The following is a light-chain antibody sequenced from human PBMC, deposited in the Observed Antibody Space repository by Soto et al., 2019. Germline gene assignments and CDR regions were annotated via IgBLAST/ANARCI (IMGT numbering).Light chain of an antibody. J-gene: IGKJ4*01. CDR1: QGIDNY. CDR2: AAS. CDR3: QKYEGVPIT. V-gene: IGKV1-27*01. Sequence: DIQMTQSPSSLSASVGDRVIITCRASQGIDNYLAWYQQRPGKVPKLLIYAASTLQSGVPSRFSGSGSGTEFTLTISSLQPEDVASYYCQKYEGVPITFGGGTKVDIK.